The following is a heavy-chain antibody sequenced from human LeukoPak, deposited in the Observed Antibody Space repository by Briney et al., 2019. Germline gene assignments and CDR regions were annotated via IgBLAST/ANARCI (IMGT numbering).Heavy chain of an antibody. CDR1: GFTFSDYW. V-gene: IGHV3-74*01. Sequence: GGSLRLSCAASGFTFSDYWMHWVRQAPGKGLVWVSRIASDGSSTSYADSVKGRFTISRDNAKNTLTLQMNSLRVEDTAVYFCARDWVYKIDYWGRGTLVTVSS. CDR3: ARDWVYKIDY. D-gene: IGHD5-24*01. J-gene: IGHJ4*02. CDR2: IASDGSST.